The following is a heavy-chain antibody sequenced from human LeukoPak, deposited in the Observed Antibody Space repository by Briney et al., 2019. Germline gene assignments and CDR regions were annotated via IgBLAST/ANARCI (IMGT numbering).Heavy chain of an antibody. D-gene: IGHD6-25*01. Sequence: SETLSLTCTVSGGSISSSSYYWGWIRQPPGKGLEWIGSIYYSGSTYYNPSLKSRVTIFVDTSKNQFSLKLSSVTAADTAVYYCASLSAAEDYWGQGTLVTVSS. CDR2: IYYSGST. CDR3: ASLSAAEDY. J-gene: IGHJ4*02. CDR1: GGSISSSSYY. V-gene: IGHV4-39*01.